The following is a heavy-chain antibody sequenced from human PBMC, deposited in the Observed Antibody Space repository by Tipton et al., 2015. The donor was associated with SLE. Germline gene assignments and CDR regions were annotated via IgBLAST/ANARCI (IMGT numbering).Heavy chain of an antibody. CDR3: LVYYDSSGYYYGFDD. CDR1: GFTFSSYA. Sequence: SLRLSCAASGFTFSSYAMHWVRQAPGKGLEWVAVISYDGSNKYYADSVKGRFTISRDNSKNTLYLQMNSLRAEDTAVYYCLVYYDSSGYYYGFDDWGQGTLVTGSS. CDR2: ISYDGSNK. V-gene: IGHV3-30-3*01. J-gene: IGHJ4*02. D-gene: IGHD3-22*01.